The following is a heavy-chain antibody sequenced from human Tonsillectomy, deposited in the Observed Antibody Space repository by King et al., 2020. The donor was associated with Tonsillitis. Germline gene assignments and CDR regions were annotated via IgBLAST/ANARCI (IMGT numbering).Heavy chain of an antibody. Sequence: VQLQESGPGLVKPSETLSLTCTVSGGSISSYYWSWIRQPPGKGLEWIGYIYYSGSTSYNPSLKSRLSISIDTSKNQFSLKLSSVTAADTAVYYCARQLYDFWSLGYGMDVWGQGTTVSVSS. CDR2: IYYSGST. J-gene: IGHJ6*02. CDR1: GGSISSYY. D-gene: IGHD3-3*01. CDR3: ARQLYDFWSLGYGMDV. V-gene: IGHV4-59*08.